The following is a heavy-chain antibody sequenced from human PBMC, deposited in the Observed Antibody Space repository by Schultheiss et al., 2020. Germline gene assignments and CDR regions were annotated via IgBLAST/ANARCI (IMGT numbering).Heavy chain of an antibody. V-gene: IGHV1-2*02. CDR3: AAKAAAGMEYYFDY. CDR2: INPNSGGT. CDR1: GYTFTGYY. Sequence: ASVKVSCKASGYTFTGYYMHWVRQAPGQGLEWMGWINPNSGGTNYAQKFQGRVTMTRDTSTSTVYMELSSLRSEDTAVYYCAAKAAAGMEYYFDYWGQGTLVTVSS. D-gene: IGHD6-13*01. J-gene: IGHJ4*02.